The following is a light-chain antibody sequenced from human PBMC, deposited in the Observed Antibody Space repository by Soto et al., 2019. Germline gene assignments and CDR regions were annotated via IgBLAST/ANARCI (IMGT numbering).Light chain of an antibody. V-gene: IGLV1-51*01. CDR3: GAWDNSLTVYV. J-gene: IGLJ1*01. CDR1: SSNIAANS. Sequence: SVLTQPPSVSAAPGQEVTISCSGSSSNIAANSVSWYQHLPGTAPKLLIYDSDRRPSGIPARFSGSKSGTSATLGITGLQTGDEADYYCGAWDNSLTVYVFGSGTKLTVL. CDR2: DSD.